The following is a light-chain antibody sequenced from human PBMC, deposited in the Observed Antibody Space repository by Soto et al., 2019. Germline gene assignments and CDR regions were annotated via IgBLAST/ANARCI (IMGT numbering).Light chain of an antibody. Sequence: SSELTQPPSMSVSPGQTAVITCSGDALPRQYVYWFKQKPGQAPVLVIYQDTRRPSTIPARFSGSASGTTVTLTISEVQADDEADYYCQSADTSGNIEVFGPGTKLTVL. CDR1: ALPRQY. CDR3: QSADTSGNIEV. J-gene: IGLJ1*01. V-gene: IGLV3-25*02. CDR2: QDT.